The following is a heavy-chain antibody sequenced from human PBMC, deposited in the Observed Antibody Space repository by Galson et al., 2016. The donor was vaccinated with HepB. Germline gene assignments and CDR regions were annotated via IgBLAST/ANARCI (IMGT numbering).Heavy chain of an antibody. J-gene: IGHJ5*02. CDR2: IRGSFSTT. CDR3: ARGFYEKYYYSTGHFNQWFDP. D-gene: IGHD3-22*01. V-gene: IGHV3-48*02. CDR1: GFTFSDYN. Sequence: SLRLSCAVSGFTFSDYNMDWVRQAPGKGLEWISSIRGSFSTTYYADSFKGRFTISRDNAENSLYLQLNSLRDEDTAVYYCARGFYEKYYYSTGHFNQWFDPWGQGTLVTVAS.